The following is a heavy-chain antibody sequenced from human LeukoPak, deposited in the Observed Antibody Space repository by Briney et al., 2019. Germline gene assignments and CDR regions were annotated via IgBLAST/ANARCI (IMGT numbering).Heavy chain of an antibody. CDR1: GGSISSYYW. J-gene: IGHJ3*02. D-gene: IGHD4-17*01. CDR2: IDWDDDK. Sequence: TLSLTCTVSGGSISSYYWSWIRQPAGKALEWLARIDWDDDKYYSTSLKTRLTISKDTSKNQVVLTMTNMDPVDTATYYCARILTTVTHDAFDIWGQGTMVTVSS. CDR3: ARILTTVTHDAFDI. V-gene: IGHV2-70*11.